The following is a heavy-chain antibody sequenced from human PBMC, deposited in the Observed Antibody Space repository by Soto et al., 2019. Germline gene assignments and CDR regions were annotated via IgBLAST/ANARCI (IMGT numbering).Heavy chain of an antibody. CDR3: ARYCNQSDCRHLYYFDY. CDR2: VYFTGAT. Sequence: PAETLSLTCTVSGGSVSNGMNYWSWIRQPPGKGREGIGNVYFTGATIDNPSLKSRVTMSVDTYKDQFFLKLTSVTAADTAVYYCARYCNQSDCRHLYYFDYWGLGTLVTVSS. D-gene: IGHD2-15*01. V-gene: IGHV4-61*01. J-gene: IGHJ4*02. CDR1: GGSVSNGMNY.